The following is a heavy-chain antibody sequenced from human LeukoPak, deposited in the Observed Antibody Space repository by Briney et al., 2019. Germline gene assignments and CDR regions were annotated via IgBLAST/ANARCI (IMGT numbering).Heavy chain of an antibody. Sequence: PGGSLRLSCAASGVTLSDYAMSWVRQAPGKGLECVSSIRGSGETTYYADSAKGRFTISRDRSKNTLHLVMNSLRVEDTAVYYCAIDDSSGHISGFGYWGQGILVTDSS. CDR3: AIDDSSGHISGFGY. J-gene: IGHJ4*02. CDR1: GVTLSDYA. V-gene: IGHV3-23*01. D-gene: IGHD5-18*01. CDR2: IRGSGETT.